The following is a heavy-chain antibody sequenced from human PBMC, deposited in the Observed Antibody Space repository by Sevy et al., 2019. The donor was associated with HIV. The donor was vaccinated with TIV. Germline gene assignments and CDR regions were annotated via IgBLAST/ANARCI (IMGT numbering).Heavy chain of an antibody. CDR1: GDSINSNNW. D-gene: IGHD3-10*01. CDR2: ISHNGSA. CDR3: ARGLRGLLYFGELLIDGKNWFDP. J-gene: IGHJ5*02. V-gene: IGHV4-4*02. Sequence: SETLSLTCAVSGDSINSNNWWNWVRQPPGKGLEWIGEISHNGSATYNPSLKSRVTISVDKSKNQFSLKLSSVTAADPAVYYSARGLRGLLYFGELLIDGKNWFDPWGQGTLVTVSS.